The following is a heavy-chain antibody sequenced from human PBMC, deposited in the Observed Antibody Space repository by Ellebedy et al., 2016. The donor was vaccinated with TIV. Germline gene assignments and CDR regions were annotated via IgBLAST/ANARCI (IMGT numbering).Heavy chain of an antibody. CDR1: GGSVSSGSYY. V-gene: IGHV4-61*01. J-gene: IGHJ6*02. CDR3: ARDVVVTAIRYYYYGMDV. CDR2: IYYSGST. Sequence: SETLSLTXTVSGGSVSSGSYYWSWIRQPPGKGLEWIGYIYYSGSTNYNPSLKSRVTISVDTSKNQFSLKLSSVTAADTGVYYCARDVVVTAIRYYYYGMDVWGQGTTVTVSS. D-gene: IGHD2-21*02.